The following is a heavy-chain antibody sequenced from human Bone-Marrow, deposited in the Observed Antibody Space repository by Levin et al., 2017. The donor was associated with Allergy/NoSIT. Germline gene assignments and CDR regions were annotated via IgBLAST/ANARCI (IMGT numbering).Heavy chain of an antibody. CDR2: ISYDGGDK. D-gene: IGHD4/OR15-4a*01. Sequence: GESLKISCAASGFTFSNYAMHWVRQAPGKGLEWVALISYDGGDKYYTDSVQGRFTISRDNSKDTLFLQMNNLKDEDTAIYYCARDNKYRTAWYGGYGAYWGQGTLVIVSS. V-gene: IGHV3-30*10. CDR3: ARDNKYRTAWYGGYGAY. J-gene: IGHJ4*02. CDR1: GFTFSNYA.